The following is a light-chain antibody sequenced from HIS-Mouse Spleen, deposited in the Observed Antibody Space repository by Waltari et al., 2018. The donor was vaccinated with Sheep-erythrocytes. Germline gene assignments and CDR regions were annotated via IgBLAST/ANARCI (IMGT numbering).Light chain of an antibody. CDR1: QSVSSY. Sequence: EIVLTQYPATLSLSPGERANLSCRASQSVSSYLAWYQQKPGQAPRLLIYDASNRATGIPARFSGSGSGTDFTLTISSLEPEDFAVYYCQQRSNWYTFGQGTKLEIK. V-gene: IGKV3-11*01. CDR2: DAS. J-gene: IGKJ2*01. CDR3: QQRSNWYT.